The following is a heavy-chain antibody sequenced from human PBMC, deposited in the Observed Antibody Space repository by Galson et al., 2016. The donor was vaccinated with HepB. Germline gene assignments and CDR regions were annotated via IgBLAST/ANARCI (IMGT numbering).Heavy chain of an antibody. Sequence: PALVKPTQTLTLTCTFSGFSLSTSGMCVSWIRQPPGKALEWLALIDWDDDKYYSTSLKTRLTISKDTSKNQVVLTMTNMDPVDTATYYCARSRGYSYGPADYGMDVWGQGTTVTVAS. CDR3: ARSRGYSYGPADYGMDV. V-gene: IGHV2-70*01. D-gene: IGHD5-18*01. CDR1: GFSLSTSGMC. CDR2: IDWDDDK. J-gene: IGHJ6*02.